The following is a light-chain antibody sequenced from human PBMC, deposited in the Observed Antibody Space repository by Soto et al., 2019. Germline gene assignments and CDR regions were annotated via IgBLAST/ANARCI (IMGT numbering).Light chain of an antibody. CDR1: SGDVGGYKY. J-gene: IGLJ1*01. Sequence: QSALAQPASVSGSPGQSIAISCTGTSGDVGGYKYVSWYQQHPGKAPKLMIYDVGNRPSGVSDRFSGSKSGNTASLTISGLQAEDEADYYCTSYTTSSTYVFGTGTKVTVL. CDR2: DVG. V-gene: IGLV2-14*01. CDR3: TSYTTSSTYV.